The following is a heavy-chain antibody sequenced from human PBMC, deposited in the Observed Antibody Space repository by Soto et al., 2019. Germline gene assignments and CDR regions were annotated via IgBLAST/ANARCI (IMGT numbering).Heavy chain of an antibody. CDR1: GGTFSSYA. CDR2: IIPIFGTA. V-gene: IGHV1-69*12. CDR3: ARGWGSSPDYYYYYGMDV. D-gene: IGHD6-13*01. Sequence: QVQLVQSGAEVKKPGSSVKVSCKASGGTFSSYAISWVRQAPGQGLEWMGGIIPIFGTANYAQKFQGRVTITADESTSTAFMELSSLRSEDTAVYYCARGWGSSPDYYYYYGMDVWGQGTTVTVSS. J-gene: IGHJ6*02.